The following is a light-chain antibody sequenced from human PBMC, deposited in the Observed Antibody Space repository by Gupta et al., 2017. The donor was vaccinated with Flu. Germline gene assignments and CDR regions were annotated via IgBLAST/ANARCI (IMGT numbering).Light chain of an antibody. V-gene: IGLV3-1*01. J-gene: IGLJ2*01. CDR2: QNN. CDR1: KLDKKY. CDR3: QAWDSNIVV. Sequence: SYALTQPPSVSVSPGQTVSITCSGNKLDKKYIAWYQQRPGQSPVLVIYQNNERPSGIPERFSGSNSGNTATLTISGTQTLDEADYYCQAWDSNIVVFGGGTKLTVL.